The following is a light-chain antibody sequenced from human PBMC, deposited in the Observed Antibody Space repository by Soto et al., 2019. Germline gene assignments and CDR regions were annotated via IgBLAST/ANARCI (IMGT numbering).Light chain of an antibody. CDR3: QQYGSSGT. V-gene: IGKV3-20*01. CDR2: DAS. J-gene: IGKJ1*01. CDR1: QSVSYY. Sequence: ESVLTQSPSTLSLSPGERAPLSCRASQSVSYYLAWYQQKPGQAPRLLIYDASSRATGVPDRFSGSGSGTDFTLTISRLEPEDFAVYYCQQYGSSGTFGQGTKVDIK.